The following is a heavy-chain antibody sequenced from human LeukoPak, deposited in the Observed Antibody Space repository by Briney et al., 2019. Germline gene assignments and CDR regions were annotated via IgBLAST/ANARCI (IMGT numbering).Heavy chain of an antibody. CDR1: GGSISSSTYY. V-gene: IGHV4-39*01. J-gene: IGHJ4*02. CDR2: IYYTGST. D-gene: IGHD4-17*01. CDR3: ARHVVAYDYGDY. Sequence: SETLSLTCIVSGGSISSSTYYWGWTRQPPGKGLEWIGSIYYTGSTYYNPSLKSRVTISVDTSENQFSLRLSSVTAADTAVYYYARHVVAYDYGDYWGQGTLVTVSS.